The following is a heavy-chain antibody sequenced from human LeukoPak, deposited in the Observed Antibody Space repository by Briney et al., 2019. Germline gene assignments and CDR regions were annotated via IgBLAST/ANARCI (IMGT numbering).Heavy chain of an antibody. CDR3: TRQEVGYCSGGSCYAHFDY. D-gene: IGHD2-15*01. Sequence: SETLSLTCTVSGFSISSSNKYWGWIRQPPGRGLEWVGSLSYSGSAYYNSSLKSRVTISVDTSRNQFSLKLISVTAADTAVYYCTRQEVGYCSGGSCYAHFDYWGRGTLATVSS. V-gene: IGHV4-39*01. J-gene: IGHJ4*02. CDR1: GFSISSSNKY. CDR2: LSYSGSA.